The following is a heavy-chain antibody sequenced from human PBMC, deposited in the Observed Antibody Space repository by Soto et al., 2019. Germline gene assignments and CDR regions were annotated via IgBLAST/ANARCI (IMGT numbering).Heavy chain of an antibody. D-gene: IGHD6-6*01. Sequence: PSETLSLTCTVSGGSISSYYWSWIRQPPGKGLEWIGYIYYSGSTNYNPSLKSRVTISVDTSTNQFSLKLSSVTAADTAVYYCARAGSSSSFYFDYWGQGTLVTVSP. CDR2: IYYSGST. V-gene: IGHV4-59*01. J-gene: IGHJ4*02. CDR3: ARAGSSSSFYFDY. CDR1: GGSISSYY.